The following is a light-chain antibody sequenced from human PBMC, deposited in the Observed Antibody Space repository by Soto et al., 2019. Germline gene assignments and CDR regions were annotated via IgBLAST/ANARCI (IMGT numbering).Light chain of an antibody. CDR2: EVT. CDR3: SSYAGTSHYV. CDR1: DSDVGSYDL. Sequence: QSVLTQPASVSAFPGQSITISCTGSDSDVGSYDLVSWYQQHPDKAPKLLIYEVTKRPSGVSNRFSGSKSDNTASLTISGLQAEDEADYYCSSYAGTSHYVFGTGTKVTVL. J-gene: IGLJ1*01. V-gene: IGLV2-23*02.